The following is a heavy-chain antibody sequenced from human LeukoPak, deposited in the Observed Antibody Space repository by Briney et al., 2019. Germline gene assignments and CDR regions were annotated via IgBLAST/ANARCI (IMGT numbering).Heavy chain of an antibody. V-gene: IGHV4-4*07. CDR3: ARDSYDSSGYYSDY. CDR2: VYTSGST. D-gene: IGHD3-22*01. CDR1: GGSISIYY. Sequence: KTSETLSLTCTVSGGSISIYYWSWIRQPAGKGLEWIGRVYTSGSTNYNPSLKSRVTMSVDTSKNQFSLKLSSVTAADTAVYYCARDSYDSSGYYSDYWGQGTLVTVSS. J-gene: IGHJ4*02.